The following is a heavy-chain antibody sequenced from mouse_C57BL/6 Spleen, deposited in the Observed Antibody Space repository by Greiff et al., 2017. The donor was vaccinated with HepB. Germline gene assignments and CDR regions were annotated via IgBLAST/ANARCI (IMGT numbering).Heavy chain of an antibody. CDR3: ARTDYDYDDWFAY. CDR2: IYPGGGYT. Sequence: QVQLKQSGAELVRPGTSVKMSCKASGYTFTNYWIGWAKQRPGHGLEWIGDIYPGGGYTNYNEKFKGKATLTADKSSSTAYMQFSSLTSEDSAIYYCARTDYDYDDWFAYWGQGTLVTVSA. V-gene: IGHV1-63*01. D-gene: IGHD2-4*01. CDR1: GYTFTNYW. J-gene: IGHJ3*01.